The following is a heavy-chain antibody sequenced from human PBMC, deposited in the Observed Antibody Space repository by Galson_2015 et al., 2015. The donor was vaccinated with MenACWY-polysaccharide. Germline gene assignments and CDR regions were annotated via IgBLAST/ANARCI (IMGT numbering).Heavy chain of an antibody. CDR2: MNPNSGYT. D-gene: IGHD2-21*01. CDR3: ARIIARKYTFADS. J-gene: IGHJ4*02. CDR1: GYKFTSYD. Sequence: SVKVSCKASGYKFTSYDINWVRQATGQGLEWMGWMNPNSGYTGYAQKFQGRVTMTSNSAMTTAYMELSSLRSEDTAVYYCARIIARKYTFADSWGQGTLVTVSS. V-gene: IGHV1-8*01.